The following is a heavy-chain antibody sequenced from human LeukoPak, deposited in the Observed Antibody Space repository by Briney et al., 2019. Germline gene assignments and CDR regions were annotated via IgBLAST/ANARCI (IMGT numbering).Heavy chain of an antibody. V-gene: IGHV5-51*01. Sequence: GESLKISCKGSGYSFTSYWIGWVRQMPGKGLEWMGIIYPGDSDTRYSPSFQGQVTISADKSISTAYLQWSSLKASDTAMYYCARQPIEMATITPDYYFDYRGQGTLVTVSS. D-gene: IGHD5-24*01. CDR1: GYSFTSYW. CDR2: IYPGDSDT. J-gene: IGHJ4*02. CDR3: ARQPIEMATITPDYYFDY.